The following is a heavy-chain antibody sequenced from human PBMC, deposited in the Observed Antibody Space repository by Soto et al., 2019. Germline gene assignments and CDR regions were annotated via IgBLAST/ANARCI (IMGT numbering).Heavy chain of an antibody. J-gene: IGHJ4*02. CDR1: GGSISSGGYS. D-gene: IGHD3-10*01. Sequence: PSETLSLTCAVSGGSISSGGYSWSWIRQPPGKGLEWIGEINHSGSTNYNPSLKSRVTISVDTSKNQFSLKLSSVTAADTAVYYCARGRYYYGSGSYYRDSGYYFDYWGQGTLVTVSS. CDR2: INHSGST. V-gene: IGHV4-34*01. CDR3: ARGRYYYGSGSYYRDSGYYFDY.